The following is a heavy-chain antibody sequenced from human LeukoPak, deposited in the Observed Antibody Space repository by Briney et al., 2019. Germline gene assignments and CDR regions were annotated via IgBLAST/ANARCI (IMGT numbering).Heavy chain of an antibody. J-gene: IGHJ5*02. V-gene: IGHV1-69*04. D-gene: IGHD3-10*01. CDR2: IIPILGIA. Sequence: SVKVSCKASGGTFSSYAISWVRQAPGQGLEWMGRIIPILGIANYAQKFQGRVTITADKSTSTAYMELSSLRSEDTAVYYCAPPEYNGSGSLDWFDPWGQGTLVTVSS. CDR3: APPEYNGSGSLDWFDP. CDR1: GGTFSSYA.